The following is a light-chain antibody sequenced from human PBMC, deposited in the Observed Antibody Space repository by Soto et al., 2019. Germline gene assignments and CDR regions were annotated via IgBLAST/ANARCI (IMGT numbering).Light chain of an antibody. Sequence: QSVLTQPASVSGSPGQSINISCAGTSSDVGAHNYVSWYQQYPGKVPKVLIDNVSNRPSGVSNRFSGSKSGNRAYLTISGLQAEDEADYFCTSSTSDSLYVFGTGTKVTVL. J-gene: IGLJ1*01. CDR1: SSDVGAHNY. CDR3: TSSTSDSLYV. V-gene: IGLV2-14*03. CDR2: NVS.